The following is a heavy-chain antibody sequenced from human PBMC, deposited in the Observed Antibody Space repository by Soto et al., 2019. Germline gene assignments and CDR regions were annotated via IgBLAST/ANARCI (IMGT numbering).Heavy chain of an antibody. D-gene: IGHD3-10*01. CDR3: ARVDGSGSYYTPSNYYYGMDV. CDR1: GFTVSSNY. Sequence: PGGSLRLSCAASGFTVSSNYMSWVRQAPGKGLEWVSVIYSGGSTYYADSVKGRFTISRDNSKNTLYLQMNSLGAEDTAVYYCARVDGSGSYYTPSNYYYGMDVWGQGTTVTVSS. CDR2: IYSGGST. V-gene: IGHV3-53*01. J-gene: IGHJ6*02.